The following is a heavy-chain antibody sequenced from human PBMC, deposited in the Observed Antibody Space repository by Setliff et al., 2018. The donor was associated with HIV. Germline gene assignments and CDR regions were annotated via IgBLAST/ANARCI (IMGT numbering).Heavy chain of an antibody. CDR2: IFSSGST. J-gene: IGHJ5*02. CDR3: ARRIDDSGSFPDKNWFDT. Sequence: KTSETLSLTCTVSGDSISSYSWNWIRQSPGGGLEWIGSIFSSGSTKYNPSLQSRVTMSIDTSKNQFSLRLTSVTAADTAVYYCARRIDDSGSFPDKNWFDTWGQGSLVTVSS. V-gene: IGHV4-4*09. D-gene: IGHD3-10*01. CDR1: GDSISSYS.